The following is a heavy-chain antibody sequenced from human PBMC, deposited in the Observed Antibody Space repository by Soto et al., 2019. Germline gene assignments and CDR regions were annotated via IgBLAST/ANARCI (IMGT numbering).Heavy chain of an antibody. CDR2: IIPMFATA. D-gene: IGHD3-22*01. CDR3: ANSFYYDSGPYVERDYKYAMDV. J-gene: IGHJ6*02. V-gene: IGHV1-69*01. CDR1: GGSFSSDV. Sequence: QVQLVQSGAEVRKPGSSVKVSCKASGGSFSSDVISWVRQAPGQELEWMGGIIPMFATANYAQKFQGRVTITADDSTRTAYMEVRSLRSEDTAVYYCANSFYYDSGPYVERDYKYAMDVWGQGLTVTVSS.